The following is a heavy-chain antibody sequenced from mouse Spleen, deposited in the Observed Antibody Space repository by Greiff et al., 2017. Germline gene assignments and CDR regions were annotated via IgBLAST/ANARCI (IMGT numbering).Heavy chain of an antibody. D-gene: IGHD1-1*01. CDR2: ISYSGST. CDR1: GYSITSGYD. V-gene: IGHV3-1*01. Sequence: EVQLVESGPGMVKPSQSLSLTCTVTGYSITSGYDWHWIRHFPGNKLEWMGYISYSGSTNYNPSLKSRISITHDTSKNHFFLKLNSVTTEDTATYYCAREPYGSSHWYFDVWGTGTTVTVSS. CDR3: AREPYGSSHWYFDV. J-gene: IGHJ1*03.